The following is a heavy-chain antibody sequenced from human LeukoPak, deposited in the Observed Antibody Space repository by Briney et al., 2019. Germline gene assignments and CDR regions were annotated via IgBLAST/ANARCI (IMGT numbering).Heavy chain of an antibody. CDR3: AKDRGSDWHHFDY. CDR2: ISGSGGNT. J-gene: IGHJ4*02. CDR1: GFTFSSYG. Sequence: GGSLRLSCAASGFTFSSYGMTWVRQAPGKGLEWVSGISGSGGNTYYADSVKGRFTISRDNSKNTLHLQMNSLRTEDTAVYYCAKDRGSDWHHFDYWGQGTLVTVSS. V-gene: IGHV3-23*01. D-gene: IGHD6-19*01.